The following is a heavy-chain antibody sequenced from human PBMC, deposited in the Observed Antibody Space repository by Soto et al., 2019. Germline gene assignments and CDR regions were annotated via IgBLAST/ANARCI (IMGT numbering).Heavy chain of an antibody. CDR1: GFIFSSYG. Sequence: PGGSLRLSCAASGFIFSSYGIHWVRQAPGKGLEWVAVISYDGSNKYYADSVKGRFTISRDNSKNTLYLQMNSLRAEDTAVYYCVKDGDSKTGFDYWGQGTLVTVSS. J-gene: IGHJ4*02. D-gene: IGHD3-22*01. CDR3: VKDGDSKTGFDY. CDR2: ISYDGSNK. V-gene: IGHV3-30*18.